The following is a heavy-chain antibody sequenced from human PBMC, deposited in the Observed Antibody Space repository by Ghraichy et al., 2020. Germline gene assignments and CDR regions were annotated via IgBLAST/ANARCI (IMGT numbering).Heavy chain of an antibody. CDR2: INHSGST. J-gene: IGHJ6*02. CDR3: ARPRRYGMDV. Sequence: SETLSLTCAIYGGSFSGYYWSWIRQPPGKGLEWIGEINHSGSTNYNPSLKSRVTISVDTSKNQFSLKLSSVTAADTAVYYCARPRRYGMDVWGQGTTVTVSS. CDR1: GGSFSGYY. V-gene: IGHV4-34*01.